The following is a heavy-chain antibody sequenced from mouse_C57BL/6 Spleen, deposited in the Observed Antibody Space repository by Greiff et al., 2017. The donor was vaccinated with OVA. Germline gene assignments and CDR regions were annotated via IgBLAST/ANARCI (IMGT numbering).Heavy chain of an antibody. CDR1: GFTFSSYA. J-gene: IGHJ1*03. D-gene: IGHD1-1*01. CDR2: ISDGGSYT. V-gene: IGHV5-4*01. Sequence: DVHLVESGGGLVKPGGSLKLSCGASGFTFSSYAMSWVRQTPEKRLEWVATISDGGSYTYYPDNVKGRFTISRDNAKNNLYLQMSHLKSEDTAMYYCARDDYYGSSYWYFDVWGTGTTVTVSS. CDR3: ARDDYYGSSYWYFDV.